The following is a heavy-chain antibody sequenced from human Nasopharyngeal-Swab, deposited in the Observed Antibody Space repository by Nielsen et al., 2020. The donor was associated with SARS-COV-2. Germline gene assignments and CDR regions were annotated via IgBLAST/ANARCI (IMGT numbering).Heavy chain of an antibody. CDR3: ARRLVWFGEAHYYYYGMDV. CDR2: IWFDGSNK. Sequence: GESLKISCAASGFTFTTFGFHWVRQAPGKGLEWVAVIWFDGSNKYYVDSVKGRFTVSRDNSKNMVYLQMNSLRVEDTALYYCARRLVWFGEAHYYYYGMDVWGQGTTVTVSS. V-gene: IGHV3-33*01. J-gene: IGHJ6*02. D-gene: IGHD3-10*01. CDR1: GFTFTTFG.